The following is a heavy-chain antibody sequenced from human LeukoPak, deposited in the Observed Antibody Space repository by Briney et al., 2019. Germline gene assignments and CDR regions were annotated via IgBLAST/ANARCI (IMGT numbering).Heavy chain of an antibody. Sequence: ASVKVSCKASGGTFSSYAISWVRQAPGQGLEWMGRIIPILGIASYAQKFQGRVTITADKSTSTAYMELSSLRSEDTAVYYCASVRGENNWFDPWGQGTLVTVSS. D-gene: IGHD3-10*01. CDR1: GGTFSSYA. J-gene: IGHJ5*02. CDR2: IIPILGIA. V-gene: IGHV1-69*04. CDR3: ASVRGENNWFDP.